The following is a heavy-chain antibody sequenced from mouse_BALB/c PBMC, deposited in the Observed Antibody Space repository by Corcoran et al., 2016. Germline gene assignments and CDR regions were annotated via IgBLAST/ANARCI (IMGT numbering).Heavy chain of an antibody. CDR1: GYTFTSYV. CDR3: AFITTVVARYFDV. J-gene: IGHJ1*01. D-gene: IGHD1-1*01. V-gene: IGHV1S136*01. Sequence: EVQLQQSGPELVKPGASVKMSCKASGYTFTSYVMHWVKQKPGQGLEWIGYINPYNDGTKYNEKFKGKATLTSDKSSSTAYMELSSLTSEDSAVYYCAFITTVVARYFDVWGAGTTVTVSS. CDR2: INPYNDGT.